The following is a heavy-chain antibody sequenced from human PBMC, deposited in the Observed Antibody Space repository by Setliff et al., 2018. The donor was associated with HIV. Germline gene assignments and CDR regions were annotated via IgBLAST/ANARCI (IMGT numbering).Heavy chain of an antibody. CDR3: ATLDYYGSQTYNLALHY. CDR2: VDPKNGKT. V-gene: IGHV1-69-2*01. J-gene: IGHJ4*02. CDR1: GYTFTDYY. Sequence: EASVMVSCKASGYTFTDYYMHWVQQAPGKGLEWMGRVDPKNGKTLYAENLRGRITITADTSTDTAYMELNSLRSEDTAMYYCATLDYYGSQTYNLALHYWGQGTLVTVSS. D-gene: IGHD3-10*01.